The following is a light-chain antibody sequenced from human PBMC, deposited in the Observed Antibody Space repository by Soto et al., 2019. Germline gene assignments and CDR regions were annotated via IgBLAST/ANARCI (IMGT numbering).Light chain of an antibody. J-gene: IGKJ2*01. CDR3: MQGTHWPPYT. CDR2: KVS. CDR1: QSLVHSDGNTY. Sequence: DGVMTQSPLYLPVTLGQPASISCRSSQSLVHSDGNTYLNWFHQRPGQSPRRLIYKVSNRDSGVPDRFSGSGSDTDFTLKISWVEAEDVGVYYCMQGTHWPPYTFGQGTKLEIK. V-gene: IGKV2-30*02.